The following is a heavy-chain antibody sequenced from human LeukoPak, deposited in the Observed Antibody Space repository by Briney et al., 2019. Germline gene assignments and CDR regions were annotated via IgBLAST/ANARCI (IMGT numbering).Heavy chain of an antibody. CDR2: ISAYNGNT. V-gene: IGHV1-18*01. CDR1: GYTFTNYD. Sequence: GASVKVSCKASGYTFTNYDVSWVRQAPGQGLEWMGWISAYNGNTNYAQKLQGRVTMTTDTSTSTAYMELRSLRSDDTAVYYCARGDYYGSGTYYKKTVHYWRQGTLVTVSS. CDR3: ARGDYYGSGTYYKKTVHY. D-gene: IGHD3-10*01. J-gene: IGHJ4*02.